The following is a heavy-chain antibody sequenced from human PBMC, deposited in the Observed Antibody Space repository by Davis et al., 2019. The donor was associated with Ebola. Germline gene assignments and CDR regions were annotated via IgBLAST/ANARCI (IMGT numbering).Heavy chain of an antibody. D-gene: IGHD6-19*01. CDR3: AKDIRQWLTPHHLDF. V-gene: IGHV3-23*01. CDR2: ISGSGSDT. Sequence: PGGSLRLSCAGSGFIFSAYSMAWVRQAPGKGLEWVSSISGSGSDTSHADSVKGRFSISRDNSKNTLYLQMNSLRAEDTAIYYCAKDIRQWLTPHHLDFWGQGTLVTVSS. J-gene: IGHJ4*02. CDR1: GFIFSAYS.